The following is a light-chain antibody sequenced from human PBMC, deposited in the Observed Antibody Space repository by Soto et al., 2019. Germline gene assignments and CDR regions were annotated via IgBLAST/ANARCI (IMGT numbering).Light chain of an antibody. J-gene: IGLJ1*01. Sequence: QSALTQPASVSGSPGQSITISCTGTSSDVGAYNYVSWYQQYPGKAPKVIIFEVPKRPSGVSNRFSGSKSGDTASLTISGLQAEDEADYYCSSYRSSTTFVFGTGTKLTVL. CDR2: EVP. V-gene: IGLV2-14*01. CDR3: SSYRSSTTFV. CDR1: SSDVGAYNY.